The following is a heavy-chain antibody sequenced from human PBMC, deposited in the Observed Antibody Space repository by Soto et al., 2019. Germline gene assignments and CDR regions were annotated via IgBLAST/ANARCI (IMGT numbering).Heavy chain of an antibody. CDR2: ISSDGNNK. D-gene: IGHD4-17*01. CDR3: VKDLYQNTVTTCGS. J-gene: IGHJ4*02. Sequence: QVQLVESGGGVVQPGRSLRLSCAASGFTFDSYGMHWVRQAPGKGLEWVAVISSDGNNKYYADSVKGRFSIYRDNFNNILYLQISGLRVEDTVVYYCVKDLYQNTVTTCGSGGQGTLVTVSS. V-gene: IGHV3-30*18. CDR1: GFTFDSYG.